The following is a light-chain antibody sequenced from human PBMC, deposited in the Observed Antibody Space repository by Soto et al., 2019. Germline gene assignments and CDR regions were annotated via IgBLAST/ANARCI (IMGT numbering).Light chain of an antibody. CDR2: DAS. CDR1: QNINNW. J-gene: IGKJ2*01. V-gene: IGKV1-5*01. CDR3: QQYNSYSHT. Sequence: DIQMTQSPSTLSASVGDRVIISCRASQNINNWLAWYQQKPGRAPKLLIYDASSLESGVPSRFSGSGSGTEFTLTISSLQPDDFATYYCQQYNSYSHTFGQGTKLEIK.